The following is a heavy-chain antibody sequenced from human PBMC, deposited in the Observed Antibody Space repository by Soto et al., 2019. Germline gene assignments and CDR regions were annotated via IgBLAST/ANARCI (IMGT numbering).Heavy chain of an antibody. Sequence: TPCPTCAVSGWSLSSGGFSWNWVPQPLGKGLEWIGYIYHSGSTYYNPSLKSRVTISVDKSKNQFSLKLTSVTAADTAVYYCARDQLEGNWFDPWGQGTLVTVSS. D-gene: IGHD1-1*01. V-gene: IGHV4-30-2*01. CDR3: ARDQLEGNWFDP. J-gene: IGHJ5*02. CDR1: GWSLSSGGFS. CDR2: IYHSGST.